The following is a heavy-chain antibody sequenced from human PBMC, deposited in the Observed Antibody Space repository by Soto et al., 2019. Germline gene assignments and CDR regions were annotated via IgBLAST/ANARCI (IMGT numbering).Heavy chain of an antibody. CDR1: GFTFSDYS. CDR2: ISGSGSYT. J-gene: IGHJ3*02. V-gene: IGHV3-11*06. CDR3: VRDSRPYYGGRKEFGAFDI. Sequence: QVQLLESGGGLVKPGGSQRLSCVTSGFTFSDYSMGWVRQAPGKGLELISYISGSGSYTLYADSVKGRFTVSRDNANNSLSLLMRSLRGEDTAMYYCVRDSRPYYGGRKEFGAFDIWGLGTVVTVSS. D-gene: IGHD3-3*01.